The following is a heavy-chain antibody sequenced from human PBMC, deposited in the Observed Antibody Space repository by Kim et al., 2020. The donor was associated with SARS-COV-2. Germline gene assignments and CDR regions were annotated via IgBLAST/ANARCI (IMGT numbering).Heavy chain of an antibody. J-gene: IGHJ4*02. V-gene: IGHV3-53*01. Sequence: GGSLRLSCAASGFTVSSYYMSWVRQAPGKGLEWVSVIYSGGSTYYADSAEGRCTISRDNSTNTLYFQMNSMLAEETAVYYCARDISAALWRQGTQATVSS. CDR3: ARDISAAL. D-gene: IGHD6-13*01. CDR2: IYSGGST. CDR1: GFTVSSYY.